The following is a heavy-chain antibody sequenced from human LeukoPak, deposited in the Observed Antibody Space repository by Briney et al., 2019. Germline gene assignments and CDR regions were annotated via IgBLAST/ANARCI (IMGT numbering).Heavy chain of an antibody. CDR3: TRDANWALDY. D-gene: IGHD7-27*01. CDR2: IQSDERNK. CDR1: GFTLSTYG. Sequence: GGSLRLSCAASGFTLSTYGMHWVRQAPGKGLEWLAFIQSDERNKNHADSVEGRFTISRDISKNTLYLQMNSLTSEDTAMYYCTRDANWALDYWGQGTPVSVSS. V-gene: IGHV3-30*02. J-gene: IGHJ4*02.